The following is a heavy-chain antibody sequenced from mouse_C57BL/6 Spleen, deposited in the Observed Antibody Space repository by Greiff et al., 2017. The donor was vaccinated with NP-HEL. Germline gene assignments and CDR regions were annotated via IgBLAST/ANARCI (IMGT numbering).Heavy chain of an antibody. CDR1: GYAFSSSW. CDR3: ARGDGYYYAMDY. CDR2: IYPGDGDT. J-gene: IGHJ4*01. V-gene: IGHV1-82*01. Sequence: VQLVESGPELVKPGASVKISCKASGYAFSSSWMNWVKQRPGKGLEWIGRIYPGDGDTNYNGKFKGKATLTADKSSSTAYMQLSSLTSEDSAVYFCARGDGYYYAMDYWGQGTSVTVSS. D-gene: IGHD2-3*01.